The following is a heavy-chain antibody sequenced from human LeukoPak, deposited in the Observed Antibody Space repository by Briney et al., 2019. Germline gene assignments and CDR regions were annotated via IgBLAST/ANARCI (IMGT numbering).Heavy chain of an antibody. CDR3: AGGRKYYFDY. J-gene: IGHJ4*02. CDR2: IYYSGST. CDR1: GGSISSYY. V-gene: IGHV4-59*01. Sequence: SETLSLTCTVSGGSISSYYWSWIRQPPGKGLEWIGYIYYSGSTNYNPSLKSRVTISVDTSKNQFSLKLSSVTAADTAVYYCAGGRKYYFDYWGQGTLVTVSS. D-gene: IGHD3-16*01.